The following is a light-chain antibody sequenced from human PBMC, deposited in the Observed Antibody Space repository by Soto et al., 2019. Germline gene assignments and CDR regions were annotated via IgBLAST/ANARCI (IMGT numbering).Light chain of an antibody. CDR3: VQFTLFPRT. V-gene: IGKV2-24*01. CDR1: QSLVHGDGNTY. Sequence: DIVLTQTPLSSSVTLGQPASISCRSSQSLVHGDGNTYLSWLQQRPGQPPRLLIYRVSNRFSGVPDRFSGSGAGTELTLKIDRVEPEDVEIYDCVQFTLFPRTFGQGTKVEIK. CDR2: RVS. J-gene: IGKJ1*01.